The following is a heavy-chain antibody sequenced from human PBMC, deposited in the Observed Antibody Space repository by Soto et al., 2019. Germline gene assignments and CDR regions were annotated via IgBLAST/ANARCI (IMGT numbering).Heavy chain of an antibody. Sequence: PGESLKISCKGSGYSFTSYWISWVRQMPGKGLEWMGRIDPSDSYTNYSPSFQGHVTISADKSISTAYLQWSSLKASDTAMYYCARPGIAAQDYYGMDVWGRGTTVTVSS. CDR2: IDPSDSYT. V-gene: IGHV5-10-1*01. CDR3: ARPGIAAQDYYGMDV. CDR1: GYSFTSYW. D-gene: IGHD6-13*01. J-gene: IGHJ6*02.